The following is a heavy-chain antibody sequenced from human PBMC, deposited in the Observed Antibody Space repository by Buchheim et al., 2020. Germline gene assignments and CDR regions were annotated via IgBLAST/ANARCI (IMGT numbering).Heavy chain of an antibody. CDR1: GFTFIDAW. CDR2: IKKKRGGGAT. D-gene: IGHD3-10*01. CDR3: VYLYFGVDY. J-gene: IGHJ4*02. Sequence: EVQLVESGGGLIQPGGSLRLSCAASGFTFIDAWMSWVRQAPGKGLEWVARIKKKRGGGATDYTAPVKGRFTISRDDSKNMLYLEMNSLKTEDTAVYYCVYLYFGVDYWGQGTL. V-gene: IGHV3-15*01.